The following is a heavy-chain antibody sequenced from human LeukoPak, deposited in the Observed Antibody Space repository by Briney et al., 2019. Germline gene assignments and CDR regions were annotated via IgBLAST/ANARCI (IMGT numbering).Heavy chain of an antibody. Sequence: GSLRLSCAASGFTFSSYAMSWVRQAPGKGLEWIGYIYHSGSTNYNPSLKSRVTMSVDTSKNQFSLKLNSVTPADTAVYYCARGGLGISRGDYFGHWGQGALDTVSS. D-gene: IGHD7-27*01. J-gene: IGHJ4*02. CDR3: ARGGLGISRGDYFGH. CDR2: IYHSGST. V-gene: IGHV4-59*01. CDR1: GFTFSSYA.